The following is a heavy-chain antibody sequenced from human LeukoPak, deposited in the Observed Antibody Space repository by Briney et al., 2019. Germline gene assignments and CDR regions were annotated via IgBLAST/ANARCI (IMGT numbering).Heavy chain of an antibody. CDR2: IKQDGSEK. CDR1: GFTFSLAW. J-gene: IGHJ4*02. D-gene: IGHD6-13*01. V-gene: IGHV3-7*04. CDR3: ARGTIAAAGYYYFDY. Sequence: PGGSLRLSCVASGFTFSLAWMSWVRQAPGKGLEWVANIKQDGSEKYYVDSVKGRFTISRDNAKNSLYLQMNSLRAEDTAVYYCARGTIAAAGYYYFDYWGQGTQVTVSS.